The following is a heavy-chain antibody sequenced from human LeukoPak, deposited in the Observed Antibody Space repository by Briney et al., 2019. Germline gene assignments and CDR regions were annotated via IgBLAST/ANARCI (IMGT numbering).Heavy chain of an antibody. J-gene: IGHJ4*02. Sequence: PGGSLRLSCAASGFTFSSYWMSWVRQAPGKGLEWVANIKQDGSEKYYVDSVRGRFTISRDNAKNSLYLQMNSLRAEDTAVYYCARARMYSTSWGHYFDYWGQGALVTVSS. V-gene: IGHV3-7*05. CDR1: GFTFSSYW. CDR2: IKQDGSEK. D-gene: IGHD6-13*01. CDR3: ARARMYSTSWGHYFDY.